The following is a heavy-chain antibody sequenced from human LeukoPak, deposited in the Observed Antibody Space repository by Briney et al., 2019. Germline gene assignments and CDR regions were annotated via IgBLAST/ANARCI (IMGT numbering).Heavy chain of an antibody. J-gene: IGHJ4*02. CDR1: GGSISSYY. D-gene: IGHD6-13*01. CDR2: IYYSGST. V-gene: IGHV4-59*08. CDR3: ARLTDYSSSWSD. Sequence: SETLSLTCTVSGGSISSYYWSWIRQPPGKGLEWIGYIYYSGSTNYNPSLKSRVTISVDTSKNQFSLKLSSVTAAVTAVYYCARLTDYSSSWSDWGQGTLVTVSS.